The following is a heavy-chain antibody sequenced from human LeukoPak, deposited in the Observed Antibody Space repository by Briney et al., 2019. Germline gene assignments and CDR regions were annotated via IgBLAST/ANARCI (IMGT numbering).Heavy chain of an antibody. V-gene: IGHV3-30*02. CDR1: EFFFSSYG. CDR2: IRFDGTKT. Sequence: PGGSLRLSCAASEFFFSSYGMHWVRQAPGKALEWVSFIRFDGTKTYYADSVRGRFTISRDNSKNTVDLQMNSLRAEDTAVYYCAKDHYCSSTSCFILDYWGQGTLVTVSS. CDR3: AKDHYCSSTSCFILDY. D-gene: IGHD2-2*01. J-gene: IGHJ4*02.